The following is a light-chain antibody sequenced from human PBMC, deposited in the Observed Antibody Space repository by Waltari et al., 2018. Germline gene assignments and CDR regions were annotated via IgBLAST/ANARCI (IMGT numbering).Light chain of an antibody. Sequence: EIVLTQSPGTLSLSPGERATLSCRASQSVRGSLAWSQQKGGQAPRLLIYGASSRATGISDRFSGSGSGTDFSLTISSLEPEDFAVYYCQHYVRLPATFGQGTKVEIK. CDR2: GAS. CDR3: QHYVRLPAT. V-gene: IGKV3-20*01. J-gene: IGKJ1*01. CDR1: QSVRGS.